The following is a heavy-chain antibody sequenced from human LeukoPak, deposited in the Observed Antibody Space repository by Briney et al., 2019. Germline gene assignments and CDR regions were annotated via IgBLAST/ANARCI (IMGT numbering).Heavy chain of an antibody. CDR1: GGSISSVGYY. Sequence: SETLSLTCTVSGGSISSVGYYWSWIRQHPGKGLEWIGFISYSGGTYYNPSLKSRITMSVDTSENQFSLKLSSVTAADTAVYYCARDNGHGYIDYWGQGTLVAVSS. D-gene: IGHD3-22*01. J-gene: IGHJ4*02. CDR2: ISYSGGT. V-gene: IGHV4-31*03. CDR3: ARDNGHGYIDY.